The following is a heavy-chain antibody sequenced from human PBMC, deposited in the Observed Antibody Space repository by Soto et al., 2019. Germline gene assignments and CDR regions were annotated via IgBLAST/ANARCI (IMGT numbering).Heavy chain of an antibody. CDR1: GGSISSYY. V-gene: IGHV4-59*01. Sequence: SETLSLTCXVSGGSISSYYWSWIRQPPGKGLEWIGYIYYSGSTNYNPSLKSRVTISVDTSKNQFSLKVSSVTAADTAVYYCARRYGGNFEYWGQGTLVTVSS. D-gene: IGHD1-26*01. CDR2: IYYSGST. J-gene: IGHJ4*02. CDR3: ARRYGGNFEY.